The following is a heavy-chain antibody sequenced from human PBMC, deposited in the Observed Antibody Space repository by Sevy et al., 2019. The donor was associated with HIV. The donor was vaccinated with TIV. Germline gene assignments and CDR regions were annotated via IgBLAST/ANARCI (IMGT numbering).Heavy chain of an antibody. Sequence: ASLKVSCKASGGTFSSYAISWVRQAPGQGLEWMGGIIPIFGTANDAQKFQGRVTITADESTSTAYMELSSLRSEDTAVYYCARDLNELDYYDSSAQDYWGQGTLVTVSS. CDR3: ARDLNELDYYDSSAQDY. CDR2: IIPIFGTA. CDR1: GGTFSSYA. J-gene: IGHJ4*02. V-gene: IGHV1-69*13. D-gene: IGHD3-22*01.